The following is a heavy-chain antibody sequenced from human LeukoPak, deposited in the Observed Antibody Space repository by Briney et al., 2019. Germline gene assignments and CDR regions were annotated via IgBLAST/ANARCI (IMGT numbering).Heavy chain of an antibody. V-gene: IGHV3-30-3*01. CDR1: GFTFSSYA. D-gene: IGHD6-6*01. CDR2: ISYDGSNK. CDR3: ARPTIARGTYYYGMDV. J-gene: IGHJ6*02. Sequence: GGSLRLSCAASGFTFSSYAMHWVRQAPGKGLEWVAVISYDGSNKYYADSVKGRFTISRDNSKNTLYLQMNSLRAEDTAVYYCARPTIARGTYYYGMDVWGQGTTVTVSS.